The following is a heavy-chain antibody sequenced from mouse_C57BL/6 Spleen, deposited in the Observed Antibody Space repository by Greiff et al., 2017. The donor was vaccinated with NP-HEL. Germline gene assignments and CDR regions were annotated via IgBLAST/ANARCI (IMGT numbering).Heavy chain of an antibody. Sequence: VQLQQPGAELVRPGTSVKLSCKASGYTFTSYWMHWVKQRPGQGLEWIGVIDPSDSYTNYNQKFKGKATLTVDTSSSTAYMQLSSLTSEDSAVYYCARDASSGYFYAMDYWGQGTSVTVSS. CDR1: GYTFTSYW. CDR2: IDPSDSYT. V-gene: IGHV1-59*01. J-gene: IGHJ4*01. D-gene: IGHD3-2*02. CDR3: ARDASSGYFYAMDY.